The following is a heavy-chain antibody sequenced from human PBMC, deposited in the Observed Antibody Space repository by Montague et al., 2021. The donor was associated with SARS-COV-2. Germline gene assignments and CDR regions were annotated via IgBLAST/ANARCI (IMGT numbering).Heavy chain of an antibody. CDR2: IYFNGHS. CDR3: ASQPPYQTGALDI. CDR1: GGSISNSHYY. D-gene: IGHD2-2*01. J-gene: IGHJ3*02. V-gene: IGHV4-39*01. Sequence: SETLSLTCTVSGGSISNSHYYCAWIRQPPGKGLEWIGSIYFNGHSYYNPSLKNRASISLDTSKNQYYLKLNSVAAADTAVYYCASQPPYQTGALDIWGQGTMVTVSS.